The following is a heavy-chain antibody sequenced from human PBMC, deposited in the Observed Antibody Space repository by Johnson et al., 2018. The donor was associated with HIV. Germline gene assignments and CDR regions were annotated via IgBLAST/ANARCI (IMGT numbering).Heavy chain of an antibody. D-gene: IGHD2-15*01. CDR1: GFTFSNAW. CDR3: TTGDCSGGSCHAFDI. V-gene: IGHV3-15*01. J-gene: IGHJ3*02. Sequence: VQLVESGGGLVQPGGSLRLSCAASGFTFSNAWMSWVRQAPGKGLEWVGRLKRKTAGGTADYAAPVKGRITLSRDDSINTVYLQMNSLKSEDMAVYYCTTGDCSGGSCHAFDIWGQGTMVTVSS. CDR2: LKRKTAGGTA.